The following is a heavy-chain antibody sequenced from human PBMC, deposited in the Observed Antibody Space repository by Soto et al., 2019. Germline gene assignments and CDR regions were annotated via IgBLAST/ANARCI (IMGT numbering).Heavy chain of an antibody. CDR3: ASGASRWYPYFFDS. Sequence: ASVKVSCKASEGTFNSYAIAWVRQAPGQGLEWMGGIIPYYNTLNYAQKFQDRVTITADDSTDTVYMELSSLRSDDTAVYFCASGASRWYPYFFDSWAQGTLVTVSS. V-gene: IGHV1-69*13. CDR1: EGTFNSYA. CDR2: IIPYYNTL. J-gene: IGHJ4*02. D-gene: IGHD6-13*01.